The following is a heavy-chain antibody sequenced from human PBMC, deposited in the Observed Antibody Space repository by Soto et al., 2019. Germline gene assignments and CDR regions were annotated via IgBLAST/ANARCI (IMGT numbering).Heavy chain of an antibody. CDR1: GGTFSSYA. Sequence: SVKVSCKASGGTFSSYAISWVRQAPGQGLEWMGGIIPIFGTANYAQKFQGRVTITADESTSTAYMELSSLRSEDTAVYYCARRGNYCSGGSCPYYFDYWGQGTLVPVSS. V-gene: IGHV1-69*13. J-gene: IGHJ4*02. CDR3: ARRGNYCSGGSCPYYFDY. CDR2: IIPIFGTA. D-gene: IGHD2-15*01.